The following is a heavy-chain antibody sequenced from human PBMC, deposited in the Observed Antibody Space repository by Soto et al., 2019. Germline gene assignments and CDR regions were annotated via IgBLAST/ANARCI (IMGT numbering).Heavy chain of an antibody. D-gene: IGHD1-7*01. CDR1: GFIFTNYA. CDR3: ADAPISITGTPSPYYYYGMDA. CDR2: ISYDGST. J-gene: IGHJ6*02. Sequence: PGGSLRLSCAASGFIFTNYAVHWVRQAPGKGLEWVALISYDGSTYYADSVKGRFTVSRDNSKNTLYLQMNSLRAEDTAVYYCADAPISITGTPSPYYYYGMDAWGQGTTVTVSS. V-gene: IGHV3-30-3*01.